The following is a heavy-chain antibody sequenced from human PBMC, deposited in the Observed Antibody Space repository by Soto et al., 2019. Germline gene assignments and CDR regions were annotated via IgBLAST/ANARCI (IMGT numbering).Heavy chain of an antibody. CDR2: ISSSGRKI. V-gene: IGHV3-21*02. J-gene: IGHJ4*02. CDR1: GFTFSASS. Sequence: EVLLVQSGGGLARPGGSLRLSCGASGFTFSASSMNWVRQAPGKGLEWVSSISSSGRKIYYADSVKGRFTISRDNAKNSLYLHMDGLTPADTAGYYCAGDLTRETTTDYFDIWSQGSLVTVSS. D-gene: IGHD1-1*01. CDR3: AGDLTRETTTDYFDI.